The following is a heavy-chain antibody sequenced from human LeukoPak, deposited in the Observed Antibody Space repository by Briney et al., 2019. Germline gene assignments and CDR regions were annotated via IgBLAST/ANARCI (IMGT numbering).Heavy chain of an antibody. Sequence: WETLSLTCTVSGGSISSSSDYWGWIRQPPGKGLGWVANIKQDGSEKYYVDSVKGRFTISRDNAKNSLYLQMNSLRAEDTAVYYCARGTAGGVINWGIDYWGQGTLVTVSS. CDR1: GGSISSSSDY. J-gene: IGHJ4*02. V-gene: IGHV3-7*01. D-gene: IGHD3-16*02. CDR3: ARGTAGGVINWGIDY. CDR2: IKQDGSEK.